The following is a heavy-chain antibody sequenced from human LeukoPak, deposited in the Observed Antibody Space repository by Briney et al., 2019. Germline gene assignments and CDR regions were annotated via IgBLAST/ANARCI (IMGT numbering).Heavy chain of an antibody. CDR2: INPNSGGT. J-gene: IGHJ3*02. V-gene: IGHV1-2*06. D-gene: IGHD3-22*01. CDR1: GYTFTGYY. CDR3: ARDYYYDSSGYYPPDAFDI. Sequence: GASVKVSCKASGYTFTGYYMHWVRQAPGQGLEWMGRINPNSGGTNYAQKFQGRVTMTRDTSINTAYMELSRLRSDDTAVYYCARDYYYDSSGYYPPDAFDIWGQGTMVTVSS.